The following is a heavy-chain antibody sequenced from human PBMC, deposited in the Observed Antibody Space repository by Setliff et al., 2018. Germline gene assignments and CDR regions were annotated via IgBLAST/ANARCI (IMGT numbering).Heavy chain of an antibody. CDR2: IYYTGTT. J-gene: IGHJ4*02. Sequence: PSETLSLTCSVSGGSISGYYWSWIRQPPGKELEWIGYIYYTGTTNYNPSLKSRVTISVDTSKNQFSLKLSSVTAADTAVYFCARGYYNFLSGYYTPYYFDYWGQGTLVTVSS. V-gene: IGHV4-59*01. CDR1: GGSISGYY. D-gene: IGHD3-3*01. CDR3: ARGYYNFLSGYYTPYYFDY.